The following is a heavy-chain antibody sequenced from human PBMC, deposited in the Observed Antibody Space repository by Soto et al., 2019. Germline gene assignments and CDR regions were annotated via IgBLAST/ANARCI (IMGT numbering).Heavy chain of an antibody. D-gene: IGHD3-3*01. CDR2: IYPGDSDT. CDR3: ARTRIWSGPPCYYYGMDV. J-gene: IGHJ6*02. Sequence: GESLKISCKGSGYSFTSYWIGWVRQMPGKGLEWMGIIYPGDSDTRYSPSFQGQVTISADKSISTAYLQWSSLKASDTAMYYCARTRIWSGPPCYYYGMDVWGRGTTVTISS. V-gene: IGHV5-51*01. CDR1: GYSFTSYW.